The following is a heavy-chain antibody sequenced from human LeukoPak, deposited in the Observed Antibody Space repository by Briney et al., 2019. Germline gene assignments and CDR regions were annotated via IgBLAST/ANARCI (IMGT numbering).Heavy chain of an antibody. CDR2: FTREDDEP. V-gene: IGHV1-24*01. D-gene: IGHD3-22*01. J-gene: IGHJ4*02. CDR1: GYTLTCFS. Sequence: ASVKVSFNISGYTLTCFSMHWVRPAPGKGLEWMGGFTREDDEPIYAPHFRGRVTVTEDTSTDTAYMELSSLRSEDTAVYYCATLDSYYDNSGRPLIPDWGQGTLVTVSS. CDR3: ATLDSYYDNSGRPLIPD.